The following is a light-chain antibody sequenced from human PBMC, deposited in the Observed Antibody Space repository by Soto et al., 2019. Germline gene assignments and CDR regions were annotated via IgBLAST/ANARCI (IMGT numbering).Light chain of an antibody. CDR3: QKFNTPPLT. J-gene: IGKJ5*01. CDR2: SAS. CDR1: QDISVY. Sequence: DIPMTQSPSSLSASVGDRVTITCRASQDISVYLAWYQQKPGKVPKLLIYSASTLQSVVPSLFSGSGSGTDFTLTISSLQPEDVATYYCQKFNTPPLTFGQGTRLEIK. V-gene: IGKV1-27*01.